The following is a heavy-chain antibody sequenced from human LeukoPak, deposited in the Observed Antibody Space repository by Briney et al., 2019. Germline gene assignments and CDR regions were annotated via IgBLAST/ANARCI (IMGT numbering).Heavy chain of an antibody. D-gene: IGHD3-10*01. Sequence: GGSLRLSCAASGFAFSRHGIHWVRQAPRKGLEWVAFIPYDGSNKFYADSVKGRFTISRDNSKNTLSLQMNSLRAEDTAVYYCAKGVGGSANYYYMDVWGKGTTVTVSS. J-gene: IGHJ6*03. CDR2: IPYDGSNK. V-gene: IGHV3-30*02. CDR3: AKGVGGSANYYYMDV. CDR1: GFAFSRHG.